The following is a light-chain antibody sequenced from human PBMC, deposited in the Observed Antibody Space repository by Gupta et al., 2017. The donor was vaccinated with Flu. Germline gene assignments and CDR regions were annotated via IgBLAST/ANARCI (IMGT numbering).Light chain of an antibody. Sequence: GDTVTITCRASQTITNSLNWYQHKPGKGPELLISSASNLQSDFPTRFSGSGSGTDFTLTISSLQPEDFATYFCQQSYSTPWTFGQGTKVEI. J-gene: IGKJ1*01. CDR3: QQSYSTPWT. CDR1: QTITNS. V-gene: IGKV1-39*01. CDR2: SAS.